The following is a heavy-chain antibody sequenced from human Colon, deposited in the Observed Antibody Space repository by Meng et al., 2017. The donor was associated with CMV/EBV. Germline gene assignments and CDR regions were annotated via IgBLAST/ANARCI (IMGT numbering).Heavy chain of an antibody. J-gene: IGHJ4*02. CDR3: ASNGGDCTTTTCYTFDF. D-gene: IGHD2-2*02. CDR1: RPFSSYA. V-gene: IGHV1-69*05. Sequence: RPFSSYAINWVRQAPGQGLEWMGGIIPIFGTANYAQQFQGRLSITTDESTSTAYMELNSLRSDDTALYYCASNGGDCTTTTCYTFDFWGQGTLVTVSS. CDR2: IIPIFGTA.